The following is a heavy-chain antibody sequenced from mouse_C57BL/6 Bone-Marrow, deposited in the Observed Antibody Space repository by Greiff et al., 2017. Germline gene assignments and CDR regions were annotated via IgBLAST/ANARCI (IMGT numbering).Heavy chain of an antibody. CDR3: ARYIHQFITTVVGRYFDV. CDR1: GFTFTDYY. CDR2: IRNKANGYTT. J-gene: IGHJ1*03. D-gene: IGHD1-1*01. V-gene: IGHV7-3*01. Sequence: EVKLMESGGGLVQPGGSLSLSCAASGFTFTDYYMSWVRQPPGKALEWLGFIRNKANGYTTEYSASVKGRFTISRDNSQSILYLQMNALRAEDSATYYCARYIHQFITTVVGRYFDVWGTGTTVTVSS.